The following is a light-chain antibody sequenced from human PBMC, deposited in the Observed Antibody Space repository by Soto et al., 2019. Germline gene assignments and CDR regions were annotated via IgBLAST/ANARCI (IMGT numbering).Light chain of an antibody. CDR3: QHYDSFSAT. Sequence: DIQMTQSPSTLSPSVGDRVTMTCRCSQSISSWLAWYQQKPGKAPKLLIYKASFLEGGVPSRFSGSGSGTEFTLTIISLQPDDFASYYCQHYDSFSATFGQGTKVDIK. V-gene: IGKV1-5*03. J-gene: IGKJ2*01. CDR2: KAS. CDR1: QSISSW.